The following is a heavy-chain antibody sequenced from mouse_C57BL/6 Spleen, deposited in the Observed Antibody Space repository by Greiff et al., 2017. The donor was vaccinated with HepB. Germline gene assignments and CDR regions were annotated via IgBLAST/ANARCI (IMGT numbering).Heavy chain of an antibody. D-gene: IGHD5-2*01. CDR2: TDPANGNT. CDR3: RISTINA. V-gene: IGHV14-3*02. Sequence: EVQLQQSGAELVKPAASLKLSCTASGYNIKDIYIHWVKQRPEKGLERIRRTDPANGNTKYDPKFQGKATITADTSSNTAYLQLSSLTSEDTAVYYWRISTINAWGQCTTLTVSS. CDR1: GYNIKDIY. J-gene: IGHJ2*01.